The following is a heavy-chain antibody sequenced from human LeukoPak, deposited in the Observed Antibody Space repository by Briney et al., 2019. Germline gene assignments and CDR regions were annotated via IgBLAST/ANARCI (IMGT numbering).Heavy chain of an antibody. D-gene: IGHD3-16*01. Sequence: GGSLRLSCDVCMVTVCINYMIWLRQSTGKGLECLSIIYPGGTTHYAESVKGRISIPRDDSKNTLYFQMDNLRVDDTALYWCARGSMFGAPDFWGQGTRVTVSS. CDR1: MVTVCINY. J-gene: IGHJ4*02. CDR2: IYPGGTT. CDR3: ARGSMFGAPDF. V-gene: IGHV3-53*01.